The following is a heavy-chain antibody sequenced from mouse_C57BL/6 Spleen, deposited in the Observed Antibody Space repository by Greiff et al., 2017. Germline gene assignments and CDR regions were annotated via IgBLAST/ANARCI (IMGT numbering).Heavy chain of an antibody. V-gene: IGHV1-22*01. Sequence: EVQLVESGPELVKPGASVKMSCKASGYTFTDYNMHWVKQSHGKSLEWIGYINPNNGGTSYNQNFKGKATLTVNKSSSTAYMELRSLTSEDSAVYYCARGRNYGNLAYWGQGTLVTVSA. CDR2: INPNNGGT. J-gene: IGHJ3*01. D-gene: IGHD2-1*01. CDR3: ARGRNYGNLAY. CDR1: GYTFTDYN.